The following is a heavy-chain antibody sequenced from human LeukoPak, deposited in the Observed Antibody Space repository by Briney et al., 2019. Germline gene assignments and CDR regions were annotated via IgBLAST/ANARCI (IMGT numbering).Heavy chain of an antibody. Sequence: ASVKVSCKASGYTFTGYYMHWVRQAPGQGLEWMGWINPNSGGTNYARKFQGRVTMTRDTSISTAYMELSRLGSDDTAVYYCARDVQGQRLKDYWGQGTLVTVSS. J-gene: IGHJ4*02. CDR1: GYTFTGYY. V-gene: IGHV1-2*02. CDR3: ARDVQGQRLKDY. D-gene: IGHD6-25*01. CDR2: INPNSGGT.